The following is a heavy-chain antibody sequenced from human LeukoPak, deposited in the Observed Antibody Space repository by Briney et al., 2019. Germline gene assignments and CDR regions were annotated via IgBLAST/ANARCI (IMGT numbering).Heavy chain of an antibody. CDR2: IYQSGST. V-gene: IGHV4-38-2*01. CDR1: GYSISSGYY. Sequence: SETLSLTCAVSGYSISSGYYWGWIRQPPGKGLEWIGSIYQSGSTYYNPSLKSRVTISVETTKNQFSLKVSCVTAADTAMYYCARHGAGTIGLKVYALNYMDVWGKGTTVTVSS. D-gene: IGHD2-8*01. CDR3: ARHGAGTIGLKVYALNYMDV. J-gene: IGHJ6*03.